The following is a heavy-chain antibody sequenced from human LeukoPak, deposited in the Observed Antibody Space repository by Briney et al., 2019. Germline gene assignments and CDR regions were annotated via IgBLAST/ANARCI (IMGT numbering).Heavy chain of an antibody. Sequence: GASVKVSCKASGYTFTSYYMHWVRQAPGQGLGWMGRINPNSGGTNYAQKFQGRVTMTRDTSISTAYMELSRLRSDDTAVYYCATLGATPQRAPYYYYGMDVWGQGTTVTVSS. V-gene: IGHV1-2*06. D-gene: IGHD1-26*01. CDR1: GYTFTSYY. CDR3: ATLGATPQRAPYYYYGMDV. CDR2: INPNSGGT. J-gene: IGHJ6*02.